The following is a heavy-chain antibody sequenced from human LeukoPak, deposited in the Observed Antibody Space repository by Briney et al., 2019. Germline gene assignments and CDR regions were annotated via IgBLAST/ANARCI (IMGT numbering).Heavy chain of an antibody. CDR1: GYTLTELS. Sequence: ASVKVSCKVSGYTLTELSMHWVRQAPGKGLEWMGGFDPEDGETIYAQKFQGRVTMTEDTSTDTAYMELSSLRSEDTAVYYCATLAAAGPHFDYWGQGTLVTVSS. CDR2: FDPEDGET. V-gene: IGHV1-24*01. CDR3: ATLAAAGPHFDY. D-gene: IGHD6-13*01. J-gene: IGHJ4*02.